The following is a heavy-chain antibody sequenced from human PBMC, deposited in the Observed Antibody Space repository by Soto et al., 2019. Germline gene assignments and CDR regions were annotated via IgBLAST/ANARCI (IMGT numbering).Heavy chain of an antibody. Sequence: QGQLQESGPGLVKPSETLSLTCTVSGGSISSYSCSWIRQPAGKGLEWIGQSSASGNTNYNPSLKSRVTMSVDTSKHHFSQKLSSVTAADTAVYYCARGDGYNVDHWGQGTLVTVSS. J-gene: IGHJ5*02. CDR3: ARGDGYNVDH. CDR1: GGSISSYS. D-gene: IGHD5-12*01. V-gene: IGHV4-4*07. CDR2: SSASGNT.